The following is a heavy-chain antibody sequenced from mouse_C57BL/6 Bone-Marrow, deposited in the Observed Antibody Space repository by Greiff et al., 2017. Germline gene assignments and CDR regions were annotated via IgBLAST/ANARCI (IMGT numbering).Heavy chain of an antibody. CDR3: DY. J-gene: IGHJ2*01. Sequence: QVQLQQSGPGLVQPSQSLSITCTVSGFSLTSYGVHWVRQSPGKGLEWLGVIWSGGSTDYNAAFISRLSISKDNSKSQVFFKMNSLQADDTAGSHFDYWGQGTTLTVSS. CDR2: IWSGGST. V-gene: IGHV2-2*01. CDR1: GFSLTSYG.